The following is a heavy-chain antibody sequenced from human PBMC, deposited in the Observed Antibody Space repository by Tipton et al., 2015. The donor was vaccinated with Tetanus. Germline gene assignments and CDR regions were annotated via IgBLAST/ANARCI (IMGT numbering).Heavy chain of an antibody. V-gene: IGHV5-51*01. J-gene: IGHJ4*02. CDR1: GYSFSSYW. CDR3: AKVSAPGTIATGNFDY. Sequence: QLVQSGAEAKKPGESLKISCRGSGYSFSSYWIAWVRQVPGKGLEWMGFFFPGDSESRYSPSFQGQVTMSGDNSIRTAYLQWNSLRASDTATYYCAKVSAPGTIATGNFDYWGQGTPVTVSS. CDR2: FFPGDSES. D-gene: IGHD1-1*01.